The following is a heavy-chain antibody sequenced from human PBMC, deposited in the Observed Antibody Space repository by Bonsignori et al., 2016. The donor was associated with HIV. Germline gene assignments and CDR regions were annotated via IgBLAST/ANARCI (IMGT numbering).Heavy chain of an antibody. CDR1: GFTFRTFS. D-gene: IGHD1-1*01. CDR3: ARETNDMDV. Sequence: EVQLVGSGGNLVQPGGSLRLSCAASGFTFRTFSMNWVRQAPGKGLEWISYISSRSSTIYYAGSVKGRFTISRDNVRNLLYLQMDSLRAEDTAVYYCARETNDMDVWGKG. V-gene: IGHV3-48*01. J-gene: IGHJ6*03. CDR2: ISSRSSTI.